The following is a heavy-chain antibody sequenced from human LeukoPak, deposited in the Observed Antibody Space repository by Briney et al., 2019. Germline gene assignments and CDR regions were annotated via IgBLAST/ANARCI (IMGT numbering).Heavy chain of an antibody. J-gene: IGHJ4*02. CDR2: ITTYNGNT. V-gene: IGHV1-18*01. CDR1: GYTFTSYG. CDR3: AREPRTSCRYSGY. Sequence: ASVKVSCKASGYTFTSYGISWVRQAPGQGLEWMRWITTYNGNTNYAQKLQGRVTMTTDTSTTTAYMELRSLRSDDTAVYYCAREPRTSCRYSGYWGQGTLVTVSS. D-gene: IGHD2-2*01.